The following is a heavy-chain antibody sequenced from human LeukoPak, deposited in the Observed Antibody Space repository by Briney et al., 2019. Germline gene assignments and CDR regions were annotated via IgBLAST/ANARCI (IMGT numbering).Heavy chain of an antibody. CDR2: ISGSGSTI. Sequence: PGGSLRLSCAASGFTVSSYGMHWVRQAPGKGLEWVSFISGSGSTIHFADSVKGRFTISRDNAKNSLYLQMNSLRGEDTAVYYCARGRWFDPWGQGTLVTVSS. V-gene: IGHV3-48*04. CDR1: GFTVSSYG. CDR3: ARGRWFDP. J-gene: IGHJ5*02.